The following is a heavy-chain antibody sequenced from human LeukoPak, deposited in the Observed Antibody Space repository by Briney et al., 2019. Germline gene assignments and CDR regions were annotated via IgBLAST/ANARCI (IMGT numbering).Heavy chain of an antibody. V-gene: IGHV4-59*01. CDR3: ARDNGYSYGYWANWFDP. D-gene: IGHD5-18*01. CDR2: IYYSGST. CDR1: GGSISSYY. J-gene: IGHJ5*02. Sequence: SETLSLTCTVSGGSISSYYWSWILQPPGKGLEWIGYIYYSGSTNYNPSLKSRVTISVDTSKNQFSLKLSSVTAADTAVYYCARDNGYSYGYWANWFDPWGQGTLVTVSS.